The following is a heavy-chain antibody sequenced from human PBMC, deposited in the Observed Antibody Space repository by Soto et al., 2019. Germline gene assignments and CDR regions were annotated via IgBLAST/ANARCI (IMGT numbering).Heavy chain of an antibody. CDR1: GASMSGYY. D-gene: IGHD5-12*01. CDR2: LYYSGST. Sequence: SETLSLTCNVSGASMSGYYWSGIRQPPGKGLDWSGYLYYSGSTNYNPSLKSRVTMSLDTSKNQFSLKLTSVTAADTAVYYCARGSSGYSNIWRRGTLVTVSS. V-gene: IGHV4-59*01. J-gene: IGHJ4*02. CDR3: ARGSSGYSNI.